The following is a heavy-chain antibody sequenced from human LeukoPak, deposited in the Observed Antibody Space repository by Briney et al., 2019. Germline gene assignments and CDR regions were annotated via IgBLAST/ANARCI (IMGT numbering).Heavy chain of an antibody. J-gene: IGHJ4*02. CDR1: GGSISSSSYY. CDR3: ARHPITMVRFTFDY. CDR2: NYYSGST. Sequence: SETLSLTCTVSGGSISSSSYYWGWIRQPPGKGLEWIGSNYYSGSTYYNPSLKSRVTISVDTSKNQFSLKLSSVTAADTAVYYCARHPITMVRFTFDYWGQGTLVTVSS. V-gene: IGHV4-39*01. D-gene: IGHD3-10*01.